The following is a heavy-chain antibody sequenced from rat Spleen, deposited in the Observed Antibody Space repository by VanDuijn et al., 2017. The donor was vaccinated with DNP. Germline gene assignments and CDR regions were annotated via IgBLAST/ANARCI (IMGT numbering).Heavy chain of an antibody. D-gene: IGHD1-6*01. V-gene: IGHV5-22*01. CDR3: ARMYTTDYYWYFDF. J-gene: IGHJ1*01. CDR1: GFTFSDFY. Sequence: EVQLVESGGGLVQPGRSMKLSCAASGFTFSDFYMAWVRQAPKKGLEWVASISYEDSSTYYGDSVKGRFTISRDNAKSTLYLQMNSLRSEDTATYYCARMYTTDYYWYFDFWGPGTMVTVSS. CDR2: ISYEDSST.